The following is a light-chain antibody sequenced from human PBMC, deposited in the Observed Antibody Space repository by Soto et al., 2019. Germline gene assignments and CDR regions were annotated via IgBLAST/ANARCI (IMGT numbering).Light chain of an antibody. J-gene: IGKJ3*01. CDR3: QQYGSSLFT. Sequence: EIVLTQSPGTLSLSPGERATLSCRASQSVSSSYLAWYQQKPGQAPRLLIYGASSRATGIPDRFSGSGSGTDFTLTISRLEPEDFAVYYCQQYGSSLFTFGPGNTVHIK. V-gene: IGKV3-20*01. CDR1: QSVSSSY. CDR2: GAS.